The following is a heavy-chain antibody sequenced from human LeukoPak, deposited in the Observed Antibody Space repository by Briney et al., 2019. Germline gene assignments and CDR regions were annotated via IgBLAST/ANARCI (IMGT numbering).Heavy chain of an antibody. Sequence: GGSLRLSCAASGFTFSSYWMSWVRQAPGEGLEWVANINKDGGEKYYVDSVKGRFTISRDNAKSSLYLQMNSLRADDTAVYYCVKDSPPRYSGSPPAYWGQGTLVTVSS. CDR2: INKDGGEK. D-gene: IGHD1-26*01. CDR3: VKDSPPRYSGSPPAY. CDR1: GFTFSSYW. J-gene: IGHJ4*02. V-gene: IGHV3-7*03.